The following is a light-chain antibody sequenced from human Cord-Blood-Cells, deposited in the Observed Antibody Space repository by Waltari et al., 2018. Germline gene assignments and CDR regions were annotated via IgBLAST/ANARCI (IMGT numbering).Light chain of an antibody. CDR2: GAS. V-gene: IGKV3-15*01. CDR3: QQYNNWPPWT. Sequence: EIVMTQSPATLSVSPAERATLSCRASQSVSSNLAWYQQKPGQAPRLLIYGASTRANGIPARFSGSGSGTEFTLTISSLQSEDFAVYYCQQYNNWPPWTFGQGTKVEIK. CDR1: QSVSSN. J-gene: IGKJ1*01.